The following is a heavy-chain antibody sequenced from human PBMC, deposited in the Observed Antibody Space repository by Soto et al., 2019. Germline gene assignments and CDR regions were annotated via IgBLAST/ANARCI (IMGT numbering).Heavy chain of an antibody. D-gene: IGHD2-21*01. Sequence: GASVKVSCKVSGYTLTELSMQWVRQAPGKGLEWMGGFDPEDGEEMYAQKFQGRVTMTEDTSTDTAYMELSGLRSDDTGVYYCAHHIPIRLWGQGTLVTVSS. CDR1: GYTLTELS. CDR2: FDPEDGEE. V-gene: IGHV1-24*01. CDR3: AHHIPIRL. J-gene: IGHJ4*02.